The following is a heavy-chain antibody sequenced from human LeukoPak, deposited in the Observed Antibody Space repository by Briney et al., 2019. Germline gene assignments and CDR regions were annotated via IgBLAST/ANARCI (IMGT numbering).Heavy chain of an antibody. V-gene: IGHV3-23*01. J-gene: IGHJ4*02. CDR3: ANEAHRHLDLHN. Sequence: GGSLRLSCAASGFTLRHFAMNWVRQAPGKGLEWVSSIASDGDTFYAGSAKGRFTISRDISTNTLHLQMNSLRADDTAIYFCANEAHRHLDLHNWGQGTLVTVST. CDR2: IASDGDT. CDR1: GFTLRHFA.